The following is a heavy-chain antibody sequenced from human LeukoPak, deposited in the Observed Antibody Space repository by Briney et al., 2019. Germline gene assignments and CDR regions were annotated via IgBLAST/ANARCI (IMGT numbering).Heavy chain of an antibody. Sequence: ASVKVSCKASGYTFTGYYMHWVRQAPGQGLEWMGWINPNSGGTNYAQKFQGRVTRTRDTSISTAYMELSRLRSDDTAVYYCARESGYDYYMDVWGKGTTVTVSS. CDR2: INPNSGGT. CDR1: GYTFTGYY. J-gene: IGHJ6*03. D-gene: IGHD3-10*01. CDR3: ARESGYDYYMDV. V-gene: IGHV1-2*02.